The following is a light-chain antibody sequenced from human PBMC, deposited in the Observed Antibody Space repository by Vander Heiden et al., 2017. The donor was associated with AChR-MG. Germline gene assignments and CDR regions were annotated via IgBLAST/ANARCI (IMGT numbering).Light chain of an antibody. J-gene: IGLJ2*01. Sequence: QSALTQPASVSGSPGQSITISCTGTSRDVGGYNYVSWYQQHRGKAPKFMIYGVSNRPSGVSNRFAGSKSGNTASLTISGLQAEDEADYYCSSYTSSSSVIFGGGTKLTVL. CDR1: SRDVGGYNY. V-gene: IGLV2-14*01. CDR3: SSYTSSSSVI. CDR2: GVS.